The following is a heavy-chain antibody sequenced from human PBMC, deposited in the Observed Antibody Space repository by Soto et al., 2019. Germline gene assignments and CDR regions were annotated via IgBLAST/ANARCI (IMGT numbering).Heavy chain of an antibody. Sequence: SETLSLTCTVSGGSISSGGYYWSWIRQHPGKGLEWIGYIYYSGSTYYNPSLKSRVTISVDTSKNQFSLKLSSVTAADTAVYYCESGGRLVPFDYCGQRTLVTVSS. CDR1: GGSISSGGYY. CDR3: ESGGRLVPFDY. V-gene: IGHV4-31*03. CDR2: IYYSGST. J-gene: IGHJ4*02. D-gene: IGHD6-19*01.